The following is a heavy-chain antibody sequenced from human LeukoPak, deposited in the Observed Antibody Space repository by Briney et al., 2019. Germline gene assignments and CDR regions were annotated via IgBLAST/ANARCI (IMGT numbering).Heavy chain of an antibody. CDR2: IYDDNT. CDR1: GFTVSAYA. J-gene: IGHJ4*02. Sequence: GASLRLSCAASGFTVSAYAMAWVRQAPGKGLEWVSTIYDDNTYYADSVKGRFAISTDNSKNTLYLQMNSLRVEDTAVYFCAKVSIAARPVDYWGQGTLVTVSS. V-gene: IGHV3-23*01. CDR3: AKVSIAARPVDY. D-gene: IGHD6-6*01.